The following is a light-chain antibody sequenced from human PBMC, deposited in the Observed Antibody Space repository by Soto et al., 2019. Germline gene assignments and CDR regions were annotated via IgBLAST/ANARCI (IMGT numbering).Light chain of an antibody. CDR1: QSVSSSY. V-gene: IGKV3-20*01. J-gene: IGKJ1*01. CDR2: GAS. CDR3: QQYNSYWT. Sequence: EIVLTQSPGTLSLSPGERATLSCRASQSVSSSYLAWYQQKPGQAPRLLIYGASSRATVIPDRFSGSGSGTDFTLTLRSLQSEDFAVYYCQQYNSYWTFGQGTKVDIK.